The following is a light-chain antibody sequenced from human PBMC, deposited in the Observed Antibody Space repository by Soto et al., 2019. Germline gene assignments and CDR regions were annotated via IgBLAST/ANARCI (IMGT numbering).Light chain of an antibody. CDR2: VVS. Sequence: QSVLAQPASVSGSLGQSISISCTEDSGDLTYNSVFWYKHHPHKAPKLIIYVVSYRPSGVSTRFSGSQSAGSASLTISGLQAEDEADYYCSSSTPTRGLVFGSGTKVTVL. J-gene: IGLJ1*01. V-gene: IGLV2-14*01. CDR3: SSSTPTRGLV. CDR1: SGDLTYNS.